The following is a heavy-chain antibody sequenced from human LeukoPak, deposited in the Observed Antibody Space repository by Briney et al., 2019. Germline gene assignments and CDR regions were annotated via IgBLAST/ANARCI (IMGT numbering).Heavy chain of an antibody. Sequence: SQTLSLTCAISGDSVSSNSAAWNWIRLAPSRGLEWLGRTYYRSKWFYDYAVSVNSPITINADTSKNQFSLQLNSVTPEDTAVYYCARSRNKYFDLWGRGTLVTVSS. CDR1: GDSVSSNSAA. CDR3: ARSRNKYFDL. J-gene: IGHJ2*01. V-gene: IGHV6-1*01. CDR2: TYYRSKWFY.